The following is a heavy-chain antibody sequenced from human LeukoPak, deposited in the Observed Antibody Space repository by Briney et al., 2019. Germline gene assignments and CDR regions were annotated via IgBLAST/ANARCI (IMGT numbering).Heavy chain of an antibody. V-gene: IGHV3-48*01. J-gene: IGHJ4*02. CDR1: GFTFSSYW. CDR3: ARERGRGRDSPWFVY. CDR2: IRSSSSTI. D-gene: IGHD1-26*01. Sequence: GGSLRLSCAASGFTFSSYWMNWARQAPGKGLEWVSYIRSSSSTIYYADSVKGRFTISRDNAKNTLDLQMTGLRAEDTAVYYCARERGRGRDSPWFVYWGQGTLVTVSS.